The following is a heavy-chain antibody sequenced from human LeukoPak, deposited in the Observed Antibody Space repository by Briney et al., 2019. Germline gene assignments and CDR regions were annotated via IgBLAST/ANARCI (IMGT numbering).Heavy chain of an antibody. CDR1: GFTFSAYG. V-gene: IGHV3-48*01. CDR2: IRSSSET. J-gene: IGHJ5*02. Sequence: GGSLRLSCAASGFTFSAYGMHWVRQAPGKGLEWVSHIRSSSETFYADSVKGRFTISRDNARNSLYLQMNNLRGEDTAIYYCARDAGNSGYGCDLWGQGTLVTVSS. D-gene: IGHD5-12*01. CDR3: ARDAGNSGYGCDL.